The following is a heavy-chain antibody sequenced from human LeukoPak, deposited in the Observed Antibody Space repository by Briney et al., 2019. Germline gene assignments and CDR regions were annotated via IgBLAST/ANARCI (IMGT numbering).Heavy chain of an antibody. D-gene: IGHD6-13*01. CDR2: ISRSSTTI. Sequence: GGSLRLSCAASGFTFSSYGMHWVRQAPGKGLEWVSYISRSSTTIYYADSVKGRFTISRDNAKNSLYLQMNSLRAEDTAVYYCAKVGYSSSWYDYWGQGTLVTVSS. J-gene: IGHJ4*02. CDR3: AKVGYSSSWYDY. V-gene: IGHV3-48*01. CDR1: GFTFSSYG.